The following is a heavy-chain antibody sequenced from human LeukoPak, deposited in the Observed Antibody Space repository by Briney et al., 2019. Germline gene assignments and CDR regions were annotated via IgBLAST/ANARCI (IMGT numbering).Heavy chain of an antibody. CDR3: ARVIVVVPVASYMDV. J-gene: IGHJ6*03. D-gene: IGHD2-2*01. CDR2: IRYDGNNK. Sequence: GGSLRLSCSASGFTVSSYDMGWVRQAPGKGLEWVAFIRYDGNNKYYADSVKGRFTISRDNSKNTLYLQMNSLRAEDTAVYYCARVIVVVPVASYMDVWGKGTTVTVSS. CDR1: GFTVSSYD. V-gene: IGHV3-30*02.